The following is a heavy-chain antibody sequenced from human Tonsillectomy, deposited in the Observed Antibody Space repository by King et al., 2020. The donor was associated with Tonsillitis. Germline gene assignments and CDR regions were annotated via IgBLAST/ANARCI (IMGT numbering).Heavy chain of an antibody. CDR2: ISYDGSNK. V-gene: IGHV3-30*18. D-gene: IGHD1-26*01. CDR1: GFTFSSYG. Sequence: VQLVESGGGVVQPGRSLRLSCAASGFTFSSYGMHWVRQAPGKGLEWVAVISYDGSNKYYADSVKGRFTISRDNSKNTLYLQMISLRAEDTAVYYCAKEAGATSIDYWGQGTLVTVSS. CDR3: AKEAGATSIDY. J-gene: IGHJ4*02.